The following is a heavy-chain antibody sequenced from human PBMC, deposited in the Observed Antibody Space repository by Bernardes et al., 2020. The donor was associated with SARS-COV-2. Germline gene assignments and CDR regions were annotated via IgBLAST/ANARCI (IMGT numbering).Heavy chain of an antibody. J-gene: IGHJ4*02. Sequence: GGSLRLSCAASGPSLSGYAMSWVRPAPGKGLDWVSAITGSGGSTYYADSVKGRFTISRDNSKNTLYLQMNSLRAEDTAVYYCAKARIASGWDFDYWGQGTLATVSS. V-gene: IGHV3-23*01. CDR3: AKARIASGWDFDY. D-gene: IGHD6-19*01. CDR1: GPSLSGYA. CDR2: ITGSGGST.